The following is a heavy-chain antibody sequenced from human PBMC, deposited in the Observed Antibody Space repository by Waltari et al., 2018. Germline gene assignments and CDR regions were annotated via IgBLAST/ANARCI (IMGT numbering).Heavy chain of an antibody. V-gene: IGHV1-69*16. CDR2: IIPILGIA. CDR1: GGTFSSYT. J-gene: IGHJ4*02. CDR3: ARSTADSWYFDY. Sequence: QVQLVQSGAEVKKPGSSVKVSCKASGGTFSSYTISWVRQATGQGLEWMGGIIPILGIANYAQKFQGRVTITADESTSTAYMELSSLRSEDTAVYYCARSTADSWYFDYWGQGTLVTVSS.